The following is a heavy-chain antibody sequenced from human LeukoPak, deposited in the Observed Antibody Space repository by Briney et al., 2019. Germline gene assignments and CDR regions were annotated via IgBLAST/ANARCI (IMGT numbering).Heavy chain of an antibody. D-gene: IGHD5-24*01. J-gene: IGHJ4*02. Sequence: QPGGSLRLACAASELHALNWVRQAPGKGLEWVSYISSGGSTIYYADSVKGRFTISRDNAKNSLYLQMNSLRAEDTAVYYCARARLQNFDYWGQGTLVIVSS. CDR2: ISSGGSTI. CDR1: ELHA. V-gene: IGHV3-48*04. CDR3: ARARLQNFDY.